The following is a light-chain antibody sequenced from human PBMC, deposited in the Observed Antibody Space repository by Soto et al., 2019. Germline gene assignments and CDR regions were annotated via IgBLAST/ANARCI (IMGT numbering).Light chain of an antibody. CDR2: DVN. CDR1: INDVGRFDY. CDR3: CSYAGSSTPSV. J-gene: IGLJ1*01. V-gene: IGLV2-11*01. Sequence: QSSLTQARCASGSPGQSVTISCTGTINDVGRFDYVSWYQQHPGKAPKVIIYDVNERPSGVPNRFSGSKSGNTASLTISGLQAEDEADYYCCSYAGSSTPSVFGTGTKVTVL.